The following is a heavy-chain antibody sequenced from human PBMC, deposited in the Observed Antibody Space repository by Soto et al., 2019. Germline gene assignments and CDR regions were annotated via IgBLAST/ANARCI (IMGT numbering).Heavy chain of an antibody. CDR1: GGSFSGYY. D-gene: IGHD6-13*01. Sequence: QVQLQQWGAGLLRPAETLSLTCAVYGGSFSGYYWTWIRQPPGKGLEWIGEINQSGFTSYNPSLESRVIMSVATSKNQFSLRLSSVTAADTAVYYCARFPFDRSSWTNPRYFDYWGQGTLVTVSS. CDR3: ARFPFDRSSWTNPRYFDY. CDR2: INQSGFT. V-gene: IGHV4-34*01. J-gene: IGHJ4*02.